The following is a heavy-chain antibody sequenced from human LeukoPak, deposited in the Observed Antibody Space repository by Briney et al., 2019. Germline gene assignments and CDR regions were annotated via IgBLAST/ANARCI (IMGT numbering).Heavy chain of an antibody. CDR2: MNPNSGNT. CDR3: ARGKCQYFDWLSQNWFDP. J-gene: IGHJ5*02. D-gene: IGHD3-9*01. V-gene: IGHV1-8*01. CDR1: GYTFTSYD. Sequence: ASVKVSCKASGYTFTSYDINWVRQATGQGLEWMGWMNPNSGNTGYAQKFQGRVTMTRNTSISTAYMELSSLRSEDTAVYYCARGKCQYFDWLSQNWFDPWGQGTLVTVSS.